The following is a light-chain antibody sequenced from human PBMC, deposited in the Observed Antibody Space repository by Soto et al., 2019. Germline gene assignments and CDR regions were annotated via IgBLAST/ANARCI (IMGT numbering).Light chain of an antibody. CDR2: AAS. V-gene: IGKV1-8*01. CDR3: QQYYSYSGMYT. CDR1: QGISSY. Sequence: AIRMTQSPSSLSASTGDRVTITCRASQGISSYLAWYQQKPGKAPKLLIYAASTLQSGVPSRFSGSGSGTDFTLTISCLQSEDFATYYCQQYYSYSGMYTFGQGTKVDIK. J-gene: IGKJ2*01.